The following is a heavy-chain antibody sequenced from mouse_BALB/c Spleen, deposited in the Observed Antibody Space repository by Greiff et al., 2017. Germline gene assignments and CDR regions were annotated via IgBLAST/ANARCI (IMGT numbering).Heavy chain of an antibody. Sequence: VQLQQSGTVLARPGASVKMSCKASGYSFTSYWMRWVKQRPGQGLEWIGAIYPGNSDTSYNQKFKGKAKLTAVTSASTAYMELSSLTNEDSAVYYCTRSGGSSFLDYWGQGTTLTVSS. V-gene: IGHV1-5*01. CDR3: TRSGGSSFLDY. D-gene: IGHD1-1*01. CDR1: GYSFTSYW. CDR2: IYPGNSDT. J-gene: IGHJ2*01.